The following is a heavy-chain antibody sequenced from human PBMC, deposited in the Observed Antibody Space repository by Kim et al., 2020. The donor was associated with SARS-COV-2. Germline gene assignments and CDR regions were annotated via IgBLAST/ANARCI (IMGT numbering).Heavy chain of an antibody. CDR3: ARGPTAGAAGN. V-gene: IGHV3-66*01. D-gene: IGHD6-13*01. J-gene: IGHJ4*02. CDR2: IYSGGST. Sequence: GGSLRLSCAVSGFTVSRSYMSWVRQAPGKGLEWVSVIYSGGSTYYADCVKGRFTLSRDNSRNTVYLQMNSLRGEDTAVYYCARGPTAGAAGNWGQGTLVT. CDR1: GFTVSRSY.